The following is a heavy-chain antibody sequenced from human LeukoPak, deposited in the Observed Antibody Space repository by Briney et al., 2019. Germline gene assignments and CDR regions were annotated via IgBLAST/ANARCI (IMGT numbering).Heavy chain of an antibody. CDR1: GGSISSSSYY. D-gene: IGHD3-10*01. CDR3: ARRGRAWFGEFYYFDY. CDR2: IYYSGST. V-gene: IGHV4-39*01. J-gene: IGHJ4*02. Sequence: PSETLSLTCTVSGGSISSSSYYWGWTRQPPGKGLEWIGSIYYSGSTYYNPSLKSRVTISVDTSKNQFSLKLSSVTAADTAVYYCARRGRAWFGEFYYFDYWGQGTLVTVSS.